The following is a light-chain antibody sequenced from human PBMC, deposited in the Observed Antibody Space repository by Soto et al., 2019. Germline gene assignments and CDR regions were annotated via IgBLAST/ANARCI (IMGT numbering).Light chain of an antibody. CDR3: QQYNNWPL. CDR1: QSVSSN. Sequence: EIVMTQSPAPLSVSPGERATLSCRASQSVSSNLAWYQQKPGQAPRLLIYGASTRATGIPARFSGSGSGTEFTLTISSLQSEDFAVYYWQQYNNWPLFGQGTKVEIK. J-gene: IGKJ1*01. CDR2: GAS. V-gene: IGKV3-15*01.